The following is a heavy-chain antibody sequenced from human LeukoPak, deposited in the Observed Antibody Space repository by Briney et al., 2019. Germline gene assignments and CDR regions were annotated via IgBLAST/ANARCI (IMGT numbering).Heavy chain of an antibody. V-gene: IGHV1-69*04. D-gene: IGHD1-1*01. J-gene: IGHJ4*02. Sequence: SVKVSSKASGGTFSSYAISWVRQAPGQGLEWMGRIIPILGIANYAQKFQGRVTITADKSTSTAYMELSSLRAEDTAVYYCAKIPDWNDLDYWGQGTLVTVSS. CDR1: GGTFSSYA. CDR3: AKIPDWNDLDY. CDR2: IIPILGIA.